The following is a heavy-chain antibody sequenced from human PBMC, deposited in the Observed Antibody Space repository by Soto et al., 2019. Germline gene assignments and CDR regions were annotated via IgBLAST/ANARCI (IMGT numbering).Heavy chain of an antibody. CDR2: VYSSGST. V-gene: IGHV4-59*01. J-gene: IGHJ4*02. D-gene: IGHD6-13*01. Sequence: SETLSLTCTVSGGSINSYYWTWIRQPPGKVLEWIGYVYSSGSTNYNPSLRSRLTISVDTSRNQFSLNLNSVTAADTAVYYCARAYSGNWFRVDYWGLGLLVTVSS. CDR1: GGSINSYY. CDR3: ARAYSGNWFRVDY.